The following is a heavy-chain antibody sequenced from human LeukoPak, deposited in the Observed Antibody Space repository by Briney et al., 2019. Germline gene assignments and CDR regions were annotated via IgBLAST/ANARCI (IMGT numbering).Heavy chain of an antibody. V-gene: IGHV4-39*01. CDR2: IYYSVST. CDR1: GDSISTSSYY. Sequence: PSETLSLTCTVSGDSISTSSYYWAWIRQPPGKGLEWIGSIYYSVSTYYSPSLKSRVTISVDTSKNQFSLRLSSLTAADTAVYVCARHRFSYSYYFDYWGQGTLVTVSS. D-gene: IGHD5-18*01. J-gene: IGHJ4*02. CDR3: ARHRFSYSYYFDY.